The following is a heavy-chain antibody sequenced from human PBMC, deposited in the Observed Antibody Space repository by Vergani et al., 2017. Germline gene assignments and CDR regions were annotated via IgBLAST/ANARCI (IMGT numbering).Heavy chain of an antibody. Sequence: EVHLLESGGGQVEAGGSLRLSCVASGFTFSHSAMSWVRQTSGKGLEWVSAISGHGDRTYYADSVKGRFTISRDNSKNTVYLQMNSLKAEDRATYYCAREERSKTFPFVGDWGQGTLVT. CDR1: GFTFSHSA. D-gene: IGHD2/OR15-2a*01. CDR2: ISGHGDRT. V-gene: IGHV3-23*01. CDR3: AREERSKTFPFVGD. J-gene: IGHJ4*02.